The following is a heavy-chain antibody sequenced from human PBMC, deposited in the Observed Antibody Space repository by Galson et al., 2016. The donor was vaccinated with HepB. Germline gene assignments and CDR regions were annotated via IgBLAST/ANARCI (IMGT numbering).Heavy chain of an antibody. V-gene: IGHV1-18*04. CDR1: GYIFTSNG. CDR2: ISTNSGNT. CDR3: AKDVRNACEM. J-gene: IGHJ3*02. Sequence: SVKVSCKASGYIFTSNGISWVRQAPGKGLEWMAWISTNSGNTNYAQNLQGRVTLTTDTHTSTAYMELRIMRSDATAVYYCAKDVRNACEMWGQGTMVSV.